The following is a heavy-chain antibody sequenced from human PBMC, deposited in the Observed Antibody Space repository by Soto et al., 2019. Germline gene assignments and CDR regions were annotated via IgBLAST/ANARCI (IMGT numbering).Heavy chain of an antibody. J-gene: IGHJ4*02. CDR1: GFTFSSYA. V-gene: IGHV3-23*01. Sequence: EVQLLESGGGMVQPGGSLRLSCAASGFTFSSYAMRWVRQAPRKGLAWVSAISGGGGSTYYADYVKGRFTISRDNSKNTLYRQMNSLRADDTAGYYCAKEGRTRGGGYFDLWGQGNQVMVSS. CDR3: AKEGRTRGGGYFDL. D-gene: IGHD3-10*01. CDR2: ISGGGGST.